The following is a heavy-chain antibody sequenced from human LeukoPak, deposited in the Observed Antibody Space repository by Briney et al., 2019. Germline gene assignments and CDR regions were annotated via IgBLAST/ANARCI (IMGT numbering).Heavy chain of an antibody. J-gene: IGHJ4*02. D-gene: IGHD6-19*01. Sequence: SETLSLTCTVSGGSISSGDYYWRWLRQPPGTGLEWIGYIYYSGSTYYNPSIKCRATISVDTSKNQFSLKLSSVTAADTAVYYCARIPVADPFDYWGQGTLVTVSS. V-gene: IGHV4-30-4*08. CDR3: ARIPVADPFDY. CDR2: IYYSGST. CDR1: GGSISSGDYY.